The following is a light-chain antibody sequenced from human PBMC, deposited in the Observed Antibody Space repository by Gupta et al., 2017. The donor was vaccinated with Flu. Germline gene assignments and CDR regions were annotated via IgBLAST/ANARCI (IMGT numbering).Light chain of an antibody. CDR1: QIVISY. Sequence: EIVLTQSPATLSLSPGARATITCRASQIVISYLAWYQQKPGQAPRLLIYDISYRAPGVPARFSGSGSGTDFTLTISSLAPEDFAVYFCQQRCNCRWTFGQGTKVEI. CDR2: DIS. V-gene: IGKV3-11*01. CDR3: QQRCNCRWT. J-gene: IGKJ1*01.